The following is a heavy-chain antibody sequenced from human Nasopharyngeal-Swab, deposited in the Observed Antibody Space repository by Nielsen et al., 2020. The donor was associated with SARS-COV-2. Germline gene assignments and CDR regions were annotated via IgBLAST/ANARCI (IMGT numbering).Heavy chain of an antibody. D-gene: IGHD3-10*01. J-gene: IGHJ4*02. CDR1: GSTFSSYA. CDR2: ISSNGGST. V-gene: IGHV3-64D*06. Sequence: GSLKISCSASGSTFSSYAMHWVRQAPGKGLEYVSAISSNGGSTYYADSVKGRFTISRDNSKNTLYLQMSSLRAEDTAVYYCVKEGRFGELNYWGQGTLVTVSS. CDR3: VKEGRFGELNY.